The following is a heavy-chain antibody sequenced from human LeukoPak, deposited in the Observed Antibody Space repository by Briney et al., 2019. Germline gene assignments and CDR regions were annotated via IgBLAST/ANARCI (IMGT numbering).Heavy chain of an antibody. CDR1: GFTFSGSA. V-gene: IGHV3-73*01. J-gene: IGHJ4*02. D-gene: IGHD2-8*02. CDR3: TRHAASGDTGGYPSDY. Sequence: GGSLRLSCATSGFTFSGSAMHWVRQASGEGLEWIGHIRSKANNYATVYAASVKGRFIISRDDSNTAYLQMNSLKTEDTAMYYCTRHAASGDTGGYPSDYWGQGTLVTVSS. CDR2: IRSKANNYAT.